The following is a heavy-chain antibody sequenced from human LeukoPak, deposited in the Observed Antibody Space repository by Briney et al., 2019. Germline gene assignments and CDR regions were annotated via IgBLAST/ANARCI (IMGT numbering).Heavy chain of an antibody. D-gene: IGHD3-3*01. Sequence: PSETLSLTCSVFNASISTYYWSWIRQPPGKGLEWIGYISSSGNTNYTPSLKSRLTISVDTSKNHFSLRLTSVTAADTAVYYCARVLTIFGVVISYGAFDIWGQGTLVTVSS. V-gene: IGHV4-59*01. CDR1: NASISTYY. CDR3: ARVLTIFGVVISYGAFDI. CDR2: ISSSGNT. J-gene: IGHJ3*02.